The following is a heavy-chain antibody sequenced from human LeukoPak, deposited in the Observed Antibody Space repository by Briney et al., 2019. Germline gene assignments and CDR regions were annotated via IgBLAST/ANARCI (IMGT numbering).Heavy chain of an antibody. CDR3: AREAGYCSSTSCYQTVDV. Sequence: SETLSLTCTVSGGSISSSSYYWGWIRQPPGKGLEWIGSIYYSGSTYYNPSLKSRVTISVDTSKNQFSLKLSSVTAADTAVYYCAREAGYCSSTSCYQTVDVWGKGTTVTVSS. CDR1: GGSISSSSYY. J-gene: IGHJ6*04. D-gene: IGHD2-2*01. V-gene: IGHV4-39*02. CDR2: IYYSGST.